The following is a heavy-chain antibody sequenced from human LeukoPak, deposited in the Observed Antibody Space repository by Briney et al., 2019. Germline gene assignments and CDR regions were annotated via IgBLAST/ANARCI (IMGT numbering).Heavy chain of an antibody. CDR1: GGSISSYC. J-gene: IGHJ5*02. Sequence: SETLSLTCTVSGGSISSYCWSWIRQPPGKGLEWIGYIYYSGSTNYNPSLKSRVTISVDTSKNQFSLKLSSVTAADTAVYYCAREGTGIDPWGQGTLVTVSS. V-gene: IGHV4-59*01. CDR2: IYYSGST. CDR3: AREGTGIDP. D-gene: IGHD1-14*01.